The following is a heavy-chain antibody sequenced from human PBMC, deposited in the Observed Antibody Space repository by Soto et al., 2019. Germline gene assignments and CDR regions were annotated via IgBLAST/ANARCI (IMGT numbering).Heavy chain of an antibody. Sequence: QVQLVESGGGVVQPGRSLRLSCEASGFTFSSYGIHWVRQAPGKGLEWVAVISYDGNKKYHADSVKGRFTISRDNSKNTLYLQMNSLRDEDTAVDYCAKDRVSAAVYGMDVWGQGTKVTVSS. CDR3: AKDRVSAAVYGMDV. J-gene: IGHJ6*02. CDR1: GFTFSSYG. V-gene: IGHV3-30*18. CDR2: ISYDGNKK. D-gene: IGHD6-13*01.